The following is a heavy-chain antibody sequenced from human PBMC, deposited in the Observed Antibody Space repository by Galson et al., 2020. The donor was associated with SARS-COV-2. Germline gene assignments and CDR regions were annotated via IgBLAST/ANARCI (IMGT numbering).Heavy chain of an antibody. Sequence: GESLKISCAASGFIFRVSAVHWVRQAPGKGLEWLGRIRSQPNNYATEYTASVKGRFTFSRDDSKNTAYLQMNSLKNEDSAVYYCTAFSRTLGYWFDPWGQGSLVIVSS. CDR1: GFIFRVSA. V-gene: IGHV3-73*01. CDR3: TAFSRTLGYWFDP. D-gene: IGHD3-3*02. CDR2: IRSQPNNYAT. J-gene: IGHJ5*02.